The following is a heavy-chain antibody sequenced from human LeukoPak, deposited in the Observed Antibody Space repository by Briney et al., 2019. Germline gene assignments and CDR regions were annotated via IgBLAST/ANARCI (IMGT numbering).Heavy chain of an antibody. Sequence: PGGSLRLSCAASGFTVSSNYMSWVRQAPGKGLEWVSVIYSCGSTYYADSVKGRFTISRENSKNTLYLQMNSLRAEDTALYFCARQSGSYGGILDNWGQGILGTVSS. V-gene: IGHV3-66*03. J-gene: IGHJ4*02. CDR3: ARQSGSYGGILDN. CDR2: IYSCGST. CDR1: GFTVSSNY. D-gene: IGHD1-26*01.